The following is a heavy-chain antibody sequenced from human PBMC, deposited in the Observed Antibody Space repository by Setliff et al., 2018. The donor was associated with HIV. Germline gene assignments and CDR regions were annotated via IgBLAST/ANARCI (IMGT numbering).Heavy chain of an antibody. Sequence: PSETLSLTCTVSGGSISGSSYYWGWIRQSPEKGLEWIGSIFHAGSTYYNPSLKSRVTLSVDTSENQYSLKLTSLIAADTAVYYCARSRTSSGYYGVTGYGMDVWGQGTTVTVSS. CDR1: GGSISGSSYY. D-gene: IGHD3-22*01. V-gene: IGHV4-39*01. CDR2: IFHAGST. CDR3: ARSRTSSGYYGVTGYGMDV. J-gene: IGHJ6*02.